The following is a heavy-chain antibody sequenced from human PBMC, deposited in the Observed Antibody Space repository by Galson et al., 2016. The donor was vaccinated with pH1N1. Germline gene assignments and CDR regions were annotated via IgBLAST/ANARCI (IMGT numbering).Heavy chain of an antibody. CDR2: ISSAGWAI. D-gene: IGHD2-15*01. V-gene: IGHV3-48*03. J-gene: IGHJ4*02. CDR1: GFTFTSFS. CDR3: ARDLTRRGSLPGYFFDS. Sequence: LRLSCAASGFTFTSFSMNWVRQAPGKGLEWVSYISSAGWAIHYADSVKGRFTISRDNAKNSLYLQMNSLRAEDKAVYYCARDLTRRGSLPGYFFDSWGQGTLVAVSS.